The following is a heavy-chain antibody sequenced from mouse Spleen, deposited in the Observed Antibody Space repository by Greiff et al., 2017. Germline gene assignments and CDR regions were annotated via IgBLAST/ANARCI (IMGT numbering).Heavy chain of an antibody. Sequence: CTVSGFSLTSYGVHWVRQSPGKGLEWIGRIDPANGNTKYDPKFQGKATITADTSSNTAYLQLSSLTSEDTAVYYCATGDYYAMDYWGQGTSVTVSS. J-gene: IGHJ4*01. CDR1: GFSLTSYG. V-gene: IGHV14-3*02. CDR2: IDPANGNT. CDR3: ATGDYYAMDY.